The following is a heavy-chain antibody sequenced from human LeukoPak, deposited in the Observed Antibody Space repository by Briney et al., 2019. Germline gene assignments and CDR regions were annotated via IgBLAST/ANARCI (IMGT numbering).Heavy chain of an antibody. V-gene: IGHV3-48*02. J-gene: IGHJ2*01. CDR3: ARDENSGSSFWYFDP. CDR1: GFSFSSYR. Sequence: GGSLRLSCAASGFSFSSYRMHWVRQAPGQGLEWVSYISGSSSTIYYKDSVKGRFTISRDNAKNSLYLQMNSLRDEDTAVYYCARDENSGSSFWYFDPWGRGTLVTVSS. CDR2: ISGSSSTI. D-gene: IGHD1-26*01.